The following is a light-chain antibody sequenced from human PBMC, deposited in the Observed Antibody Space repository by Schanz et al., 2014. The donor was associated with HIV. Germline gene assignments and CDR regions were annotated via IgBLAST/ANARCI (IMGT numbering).Light chain of an antibody. CDR2: AAS. Sequence: DIQMTQSPSSLSASVGDRVTITCRARQSISSYLNWYQQKPGKAPKLLIYAASSLQSGVPSRFSGSGSGTDFTLTISNLQPEDFASYYCLQDSSYPYTLGQGTKLDIK. CDR1: QSISSY. CDR3: LQDSSYPYT. J-gene: IGKJ2*01. V-gene: IGKV1-39*01.